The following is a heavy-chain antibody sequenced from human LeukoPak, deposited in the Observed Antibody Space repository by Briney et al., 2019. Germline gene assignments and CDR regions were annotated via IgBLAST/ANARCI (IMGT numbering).Heavy chain of an antibody. J-gene: IGHJ5*02. Sequence: RGSLRLSCAASGFSFSNYEMNWVRQAPGKGLEWISYITASSTTIYYADSVKGRFTISRDNAKNSLYPQMNGLRGEDTAVYYCAKGPGARGHFNWFDPWGQGTLVTVSS. CDR3: AKGPGARGHFNWFDP. V-gene: IGHV3-48*03. D-gene: IGHD5-12*01. CDR1: GFSFSNYE. CDR2: ITASSTTI.